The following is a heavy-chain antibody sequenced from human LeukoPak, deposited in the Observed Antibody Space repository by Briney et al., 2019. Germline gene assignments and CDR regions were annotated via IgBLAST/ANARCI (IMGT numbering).Heavy chain of an antibody. CDR2: ISISSSYI. J-gene: IGHJ6*02. V-gene: IGHV3-21*01. CDR1: GFTFSSYA. CDR3: AREIYSWYSSSWYDGGGYYYGMDV. D-gene: IGHD6-13*01. Sequence: PGGSLRLSCAASGFTFSSYAMSWVRQAPGKGLEWVSSISISSSYIYYADSVKGRFTISRDNAKNSLYLQMNSLRDKDTAVYYCAREIYSWYSSSWYDGGGYYYGMDVWGQGTTVTVSS.